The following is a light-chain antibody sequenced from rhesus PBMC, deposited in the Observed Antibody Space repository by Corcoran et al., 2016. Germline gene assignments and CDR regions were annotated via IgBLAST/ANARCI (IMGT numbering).Light chain of an antibody. J-gene: IGKJ2*01. Sequence: DIQMTQSPSSLSASVGDRVTITCRASENVNNYLNWYQHKPGKAPKLLIYKAYTLQSGVPSRFSGSGSGTDYTFTISSRQPEVVATYYCQHGYGTPYSFGQGTKVEIK. V-gene: IGKV1-74*01. CDR3: QHGYGTPYS. CDR1: ENVNNY. CDR2: KAY.